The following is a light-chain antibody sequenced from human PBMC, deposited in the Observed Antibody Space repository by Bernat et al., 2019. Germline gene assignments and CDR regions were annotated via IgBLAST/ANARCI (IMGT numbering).Light chain of an antibody. V-gene: IGKV3-11*01. Sequence: EIVLTQSLATLSLSPGERATLSCRASQSISNYLVWYQQKPGQAPRLLIYDASNRVAGVPARFSGSGSWTDFTLTISSLEPEDFAIYYCQQRSNWPPLTFGGVTRVDLK. CDR1: QSISNY. J-gene: IGKJ4*01. CDR2: DAS. CDR3: QQRSNWPPLT.